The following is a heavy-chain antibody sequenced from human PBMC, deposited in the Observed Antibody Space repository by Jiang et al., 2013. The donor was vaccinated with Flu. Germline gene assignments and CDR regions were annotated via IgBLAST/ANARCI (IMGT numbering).Heavy chain of an antibody. CDR1: GASISNYF. J-gene: IGHJ4*02. CDR2: IYSSGST. CDR3: VRDRNDYYAGDFDS. V-gene: IGHV4-4*07. Sequence: GPGLVKPSETLSLTCTVSGASISNYFWSWIRQPAGKRLEWIGRIYSSGSTNYNPSLESRVALSVDTSKNLFSLRLSSVTAADTAVYYCVRDRNDYYAGDFDSWGQGTLVTVSS. D-gene: IGHD3-16*01.